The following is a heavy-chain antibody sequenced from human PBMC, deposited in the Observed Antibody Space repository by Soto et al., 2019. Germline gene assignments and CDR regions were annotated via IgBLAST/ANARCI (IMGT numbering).Heavy chain of an antibody. CDR2: IGTDDDT. D-gene: IGHD1-1*01. J-gene: IGHJ6*02. CDR3: ARDLRRTGTYYYYYGMDV. Sequence: GGSLRLSCVGFGFTFSTYDMHWVRQNVGKGLEWVSSIGTDDDTYYLDSVRGRFTISREDAKNSLYLQMDSLRAEDTAVYYCARDLRRTGTYYYYYGMDVWGQGTTVTVSS. CDR1: GFTFSTYD. V-gene: IGHV3-13*01.